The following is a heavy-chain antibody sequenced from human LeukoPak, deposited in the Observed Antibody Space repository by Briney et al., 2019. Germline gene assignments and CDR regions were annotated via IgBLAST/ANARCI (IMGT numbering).Heavy chain of an antibody. CDR2: IRGSGGGA. CDR1: GFTFSSYA. V-gene: IGHV3-23*01. J-gene: IGHJ4*02. Sequence: GGSLRLSCAASGFTFSSYAMSWVRQAPGKGLEWVSAIRGSGGGAYYADSVKGRFTISRDNSKNTLYLQMNSLRDEDTALYYCAKAGIGVVGYFDYWGQGTLVTVSS. CDR3: AKAGIGVVGYFDY. D-gene: IGHD6-19*01.